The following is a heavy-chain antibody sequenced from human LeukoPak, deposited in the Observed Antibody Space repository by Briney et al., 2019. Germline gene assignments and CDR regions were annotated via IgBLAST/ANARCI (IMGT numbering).Heavy chain of an antibody. CDR2: IYTSGST. D-gene: IGHD4-17*01. Sequence: PSETLSLTCTVSGGSISSYYWSWIRQPAGKGLEWIGRIYTSGSTNHNPSLKSRVTMSVDTSKNQFSLKLSSVTAADTAVYYCAGSTTVTTFDYWGQGTLVTVSS. CDR1: GGSISSYY. CDR3: AGSTTVTTFDY. V-gene: IGHV4-4*07. J-gene: IGHJ4*02.